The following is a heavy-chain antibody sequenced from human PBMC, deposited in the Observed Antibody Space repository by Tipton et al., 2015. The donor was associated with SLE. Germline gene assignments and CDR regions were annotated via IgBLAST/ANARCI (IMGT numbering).Heavy chain of an antibody. CDR3: ARDLYDFWSGYTPSGAMDV. V-gene: IGHV4-61*02. J-gene: IGHJ6*03. D-gene: IGHD3-3*01. CDR1: GDSISSASYF. CDR2: IYTNGNT. Sequence: TLSLTCTVSGDSISSASYFWSWIRQPAGKGLEWIGRIYTNGNTNYNPSLKSRVTISLDTPKNQFSLRLSSVTAADTAVYYCARDLYDFWSGYTPSGAMDVWGKGTTVTVSS.